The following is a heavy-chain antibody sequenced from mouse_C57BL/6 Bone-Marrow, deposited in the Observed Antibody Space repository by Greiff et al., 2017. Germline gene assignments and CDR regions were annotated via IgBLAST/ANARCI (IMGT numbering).Heavy chain of an antibody. V-gene: IGHV5-9-1*02. Sequence: EVKLMESGEGLVKPGGSLKLSCAASGFTFSSYAMSWVRQTPEQRLEWVAYISSGGDYIYYADTVKGRFTISRDNARNTLYLQRSSLKSEDTAMYYGTRDARTTARRRFAYWGQGTLVTVSA. CDR1: GFTFSSYA. CDR2: ISSGGDYI. J-gene: IGHJ3*01. D-gene: IGHD1-2*01. CDR3: TRDARTTARRRFAY.